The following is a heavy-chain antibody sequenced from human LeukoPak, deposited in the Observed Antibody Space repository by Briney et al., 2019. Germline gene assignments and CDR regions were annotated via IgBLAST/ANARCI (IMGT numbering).Heavy chain of an antibody. D-gene: IGHD5-18*01. CDR2: INHSGST. Sequence: PSETLSLTCAVYGGSFSGYYWSWIRQPPGKGLEWIGEINHSGSTNYNPSLKSRVTISVDTSKNQFSLKLSSVTAADTAVYYCASRRGSGYGIYYYGMDVWGQGTTVTVSS. CDR1: GGSFSGYY. J-gene: IGHJ6*02. CDR3: ASRRGSGYGIYYYGMDV. V-gene: IGHV4-34*01.